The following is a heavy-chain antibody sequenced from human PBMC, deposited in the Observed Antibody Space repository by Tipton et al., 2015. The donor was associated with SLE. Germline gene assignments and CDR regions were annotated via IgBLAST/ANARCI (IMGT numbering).Heavy chain of an antibody. CDR2: AHITGST. Sequence: TLSLTCAVSGDSISSHYWAWIRLPPGKGLEWLGYAHITGSTNYSPSLWGRVTISLDPSRGQFSLHLHSVTAADTAVYYCARVETTVSHPDYWRQGTLVTVSS. D-gene: IGHD4-17*01. CDR1: GDSISSHY. V-gene: IGHV4-59*11. J-gene: IGHJ4*02. CDR3: ARVETTVSHPDY.